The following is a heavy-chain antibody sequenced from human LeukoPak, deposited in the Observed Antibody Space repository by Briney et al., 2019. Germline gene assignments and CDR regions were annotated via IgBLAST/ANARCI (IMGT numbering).Heavy chain of an antibody. Sequence: RGPLRLSCAASGFTFSDYSMNWVRQAPGKGLGWVSYISFSVNTKYYGDSVKGRFTISRDNAKNSLYLHMDSLRAEDTAVYYCARGAYSSGWAYFDHWGQGTLVTVSS. CDR2: ISFSVNTK. CDR1: GFTFSDYS. V-gene: IGHV3-48*04. D-gene: IGHD6-19*01. J-gene: IGHJ4*02. CDR3: ARGAYSSGWAYFDH.